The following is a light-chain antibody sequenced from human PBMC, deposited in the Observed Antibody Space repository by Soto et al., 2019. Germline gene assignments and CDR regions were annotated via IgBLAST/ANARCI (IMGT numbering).Light chain of an antibody. CDR1: NIGSKS. CDR3: QVWDSSSDHVV. Sequence: SYELTQPPSVSVAPGQTARITCGGTNIGSKSVHWYQQKPGQAPVLVVYDDSDRPSGIPERFSGSNSGNTATLTISRVEAGDEADYYCQVWDSSSDHVVFGGGTKFTVL. V-gene: IGLV3-21*02. CDR2: DDS. J-gene: IGLJ2*01.